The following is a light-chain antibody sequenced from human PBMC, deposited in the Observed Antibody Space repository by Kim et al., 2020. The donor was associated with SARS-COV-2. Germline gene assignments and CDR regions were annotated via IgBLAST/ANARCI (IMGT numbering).Light chain of an antibody. CDR3: QQYFAFWT. CDR1: QGVSTN. V-gene: IGKV3-15*01. Sequence: PVSPGETATLSCRASQGVSTNLAWYQQKPGQAPRVLIYGASTRVTGVPDRFRGSGSGTNFTLTISSLRPEDSAVYYCQQYFAFWTFGQGTKVEIK. J-gene: IGKJ1*01. CDR2: GAS.